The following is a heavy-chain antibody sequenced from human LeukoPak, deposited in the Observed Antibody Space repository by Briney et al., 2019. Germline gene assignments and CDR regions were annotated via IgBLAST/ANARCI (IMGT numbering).Heavy chain of an antibody. CDR3: AKAGSRLFGVLIPLSFDY. CDR1: GYTFTNYD. V-gene: IGHV1-46*01. CDR2: IIPSDGFT. J-gene: IGHJ4*02. Sequence: ASVKVSCKASGYTFTNYDIHWVRQAPGQGLEWMGMIIPSDGFTSYAQKFQGRVTMTRDMSTSTVYMELSSLRSDDTAVYYCAKAGSRLFGVLIPLSFDYWGQGTLITVSS. D-gene: IGHD3-3*01.